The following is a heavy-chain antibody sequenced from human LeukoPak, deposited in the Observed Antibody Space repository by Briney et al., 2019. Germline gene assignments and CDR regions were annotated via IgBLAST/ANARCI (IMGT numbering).Heavy chain of an antibody. V-gene: IGHV1-46*01. D-gene: IGHD5-24*01. CDR3: ARDTRDGYNPYWYFDL. CDR1: GYTFTSYY. Sequence: ASVKVSCKASGYTFTSYYMHWVRHAPGQGLEWMGIINPSGGSTSYAQKFQGRVTMTRDTSTSTVYMELSSLRSEDTAVYYCARDTRDGYNPYWYFDLWGRGTLVTVSS. J-gene: IGHJ2*01. CDR2: INPSGGST.